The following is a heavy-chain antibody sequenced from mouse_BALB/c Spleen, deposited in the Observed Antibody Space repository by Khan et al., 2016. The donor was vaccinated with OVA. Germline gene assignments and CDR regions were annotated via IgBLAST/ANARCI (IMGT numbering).Heavy chain of an antibody. CDR1: GYTFTDFY. J-gene: IGHJ3*01. Sequence: VQLKESGAELARPGASVKLSCKASGYTFTDFYINWVKQRTGQGLEWIGEISPGSGATYYNERIKGKATLTADKSASTAYMQLSSLTSEASAVYFCARRNYFGYTFAYWGQGTLVTVSA. V-gene: IGHV1-77*01. CDR3: ARRNYFGYTFAY. D-gene: IGHD1-2*01. CDR2: ISPGSGAT.